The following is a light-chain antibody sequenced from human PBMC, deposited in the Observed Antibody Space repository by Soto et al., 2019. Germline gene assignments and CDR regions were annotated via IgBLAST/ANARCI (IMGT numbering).Light chain of an antibody. CDR1: QSVSSSY. J-gene: IGKJ1*01. V-gene: IGKV3-20*01. CDR3: QQYGSSPWT. CDR2: GAS. Sequence: EVMMRQSPATLSVSPGEGATLSCRASQSVSSSYLAWYQQKPGQAPRLLIYGASSRATGIPDRFSGSGSGTDFTLTISRLEPDDFAVYYCQQYGSSPWTVGQGTKVDIK.